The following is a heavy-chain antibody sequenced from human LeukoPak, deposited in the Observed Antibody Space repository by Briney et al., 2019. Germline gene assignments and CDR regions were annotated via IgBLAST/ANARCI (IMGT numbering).Heavy chain of an antibody. CDR1: GFTFTNNW. CDR2: INQDGSEA. J-gene: IGHJ4*02. Sequence: GGSLRLSCTAAGFTFTNNWMFWVRQAPGKGPEWVANINQDGSEAYSVDSVKGRFTISRDNAKNSVYLQMNSLRVEDTAVYYCAVTSRSYAFDYWGPGTLVTVSS. V-gene: IGHV3-7*02. CDR3: AVTSRSYAFDY. D-gene: IGHD3-16*01.